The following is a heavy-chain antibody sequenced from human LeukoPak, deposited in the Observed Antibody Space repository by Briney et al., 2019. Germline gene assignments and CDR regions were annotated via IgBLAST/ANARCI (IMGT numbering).Heavy chain of an antibody. Sequence: ASVKVSCKASGYTFTSYYMHWVRQAPGQGLXXXXXXXXXGGSTSYAQKFQGRVTMTRDTSTSTVYMELSSLRSEDTAVYYCARVGYCSSTSCYAGEYFQHWGQGTLVTVSS. D-gene: IGHD2-2*03. CDR2: XXXXGGST. J-gene: IGHJ1*01. CDR3: ARVGYCSSTSCYAGEYFQH. CDR1: GYTFTSYY. V-gene: IGHV1-46*01.